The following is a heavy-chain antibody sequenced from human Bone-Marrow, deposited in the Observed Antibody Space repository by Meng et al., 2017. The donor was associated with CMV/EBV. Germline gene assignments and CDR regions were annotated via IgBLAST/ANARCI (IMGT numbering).Heavy chain of an antibody. J-gene: IGHJ3*02. CDR1: GFTFSSYG. Sequence: GESLKISCAASGFTFSSYGMHWVRQAPGKGLEWVAFIRYDGSNKYYADSVKGRFTISGDNSKNTLYLQMNSLRAEDTAVYYCARRSRGGRITIFGVATSWAAFDIWGQGTMVTVSS. CDR2: IRYDGSNK. D-gene: IGHD3-3*01. V-gene: IGHV3-30*02. CDR3: ARRSRGGRITIFGVATSWAAFDI.